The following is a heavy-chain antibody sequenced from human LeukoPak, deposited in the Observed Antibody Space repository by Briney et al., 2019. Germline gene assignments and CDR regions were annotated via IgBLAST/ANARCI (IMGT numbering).Heavy chain of an antibody. Sequence: ASVKVSCKXSGYTFTGFYMHWVRQAPGQGFEWMGWINPNSGGTSYAQKFQGRVTMTRDTSITTAYMELSRLRSDDTAVYYCARDLTIFGGVNDPLIRGHWGQGTLVTVSS. CDR3: ARDLTIFGGVNDPLIRGH. CDR1: GYTFTGFY. J-gene: IGHJ4*02. V-gene: IGHV1-2*02. D-gene: IGHD3-3*01. CDR2: INPNSGGT.